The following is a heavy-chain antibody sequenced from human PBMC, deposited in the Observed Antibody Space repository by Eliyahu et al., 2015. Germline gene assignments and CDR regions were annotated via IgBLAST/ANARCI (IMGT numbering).Heavy chain of an antibody. Sequence: QVQLQQSGPGLVKPSETLSLTXRVXGGSISTXYWSXIRQPPGKGLEWIGYIYYSGTTNYNPSLKSRVTISIDTSKNQFSLNLSSVTAADTAVYYCARDRPFDIWGQGTMVTVSS. J-gene: IGHJ3*02. CDR2: IYYSGTT. CDR1: GGSISTXY. V-gene: IGHV4-59*01. CDR3: ARDRPFDI.